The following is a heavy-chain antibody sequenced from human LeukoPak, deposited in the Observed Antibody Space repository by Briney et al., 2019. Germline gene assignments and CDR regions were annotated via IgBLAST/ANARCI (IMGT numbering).Heavy chain of an antibody. V-gene: IGHV4-59*08. CDR2: IYYSGST. CDR3: ARQGYSSGPPDY. J-gene: IGHJ4*02. D-gene: IGHD6-19*01. CDR1: GGSISSYY. Sequence: SETLSLTCTVSGGSISSYYWSWIRQPPGKGLEWIGYIYYSGSTNYNPSLKSRVTISVDTSKNQFSLKLSSVTAADTAVYYCARQGYSSGPPDYWGQGTLVTVSS.